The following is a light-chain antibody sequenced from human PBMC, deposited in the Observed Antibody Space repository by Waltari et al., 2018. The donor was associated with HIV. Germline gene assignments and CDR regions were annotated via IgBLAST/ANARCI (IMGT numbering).Light chain of an antibody. CDR3: AAWDDSLKGGA. CDR2: SNN. V-gene: IGLV1-44*01. J-gene: IGLJ1*01. CDR1: TSTIVGNT. Sequence: QSVLAKPPSASETPGRRVPVSCSGSTSTIVGNTVSLYLHLPGTAPKLLIYSNNELPAGVPDRLSGSTSGTSASLVISGLQSEDEADYYCAAWDDSLKGGAFGTGTKVTVL.